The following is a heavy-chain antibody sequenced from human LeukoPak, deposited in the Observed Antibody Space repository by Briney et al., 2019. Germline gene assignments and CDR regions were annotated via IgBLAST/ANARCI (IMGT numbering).Heavy chain of an antibody. CDR1: GGSISSGGYS. D-gene: IGHD2-2*01. CDR3: ARYCSSTSGDLSYYYGMDV. Sequence: SQTLSPTCAVSGGSISSGGYSWSWIRQPPGKGLEWIGYIYHSGSTYYNPSLKSRVTISVDTSKNQFSLKLSSVTAADTAVYYFARYCSSTSGDLSYYYGMDVWGQGTTVTVSS. V-gene: IGHV4-30-2*02. CDR2: IYHSGST. J-gene: IGHJ6*02.